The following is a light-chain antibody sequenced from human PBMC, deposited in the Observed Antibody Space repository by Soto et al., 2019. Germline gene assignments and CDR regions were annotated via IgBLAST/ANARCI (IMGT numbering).Light chain of an antibody. J-gene: IGLJ1*01. V-gene: IGLV2-14*01. CDR2: DVS. Sequence: QSVLAPPASVSGSLGQLITISCTGTSSDIGDSNFVSWYQHHPGKAPKLLIYDVSDRPSRISSRFSGSKSANTASLTISGLQAEDEALYYCSSYTSTTTVRFVFGTGTKVTVL. CDR1: SSDIGDSNF. CDR3: SSYTSTTTVRFV.